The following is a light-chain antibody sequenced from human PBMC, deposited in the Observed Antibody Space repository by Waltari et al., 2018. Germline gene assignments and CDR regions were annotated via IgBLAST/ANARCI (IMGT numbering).Light chain of an antibody. J-gene: IGKJ3*01. Sequence: DIQLTQSPSFLSDSVGDRVSITCRASQGITSYLAWYQQKPGKAPKLLIFAASTLQSGVPSRFRGSGSGTEFTLTINSLQPEDFATYYCQQLNSYPPTFGPGTKVDIK. V-gene: IGKV1-9*01. CDR1: QGITSY. CDR3: QQLNSYPPT. CDR2: AAS.